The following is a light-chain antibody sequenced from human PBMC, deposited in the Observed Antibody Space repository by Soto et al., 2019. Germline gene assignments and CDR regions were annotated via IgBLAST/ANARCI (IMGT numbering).Light chain of an antibody. J-gene: IGKJ4*01. CDR2: GAS. V-gene: IGKV1-39*01. Sequence: DIQMTQSPSSLSASVGDRVIITCRTGQTIGTFLNWYQQKVGKAPKLLIFGASNLQSAVPSRFSGSGAGTEFTLTVSSLEAEDFATYYCQQTYRTPFTFGGGTKVDIK. CDR3: QQTYRTPFT. CDR1: QTIGTF.